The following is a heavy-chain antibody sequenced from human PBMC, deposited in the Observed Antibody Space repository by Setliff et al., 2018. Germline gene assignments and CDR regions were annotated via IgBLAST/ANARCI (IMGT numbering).Heavy chain of an antibody. D-gene: IGHD2-21*02. CDR2: INTGSGVA. J-gene: IGHJ1*01. Sequence: GASVKVSCKASGYTFNIYPMHWVRQAPGQRPEWMGWINTGSGVARYSHNFQGRVTFTRDTSATTAYMDLSSLMSEDTAVYYCATTLEGCGDDCWTIKHWGQGTLVTAPQ. CDR1: GYTFNIYP. V-gene: IGHV1-3*04. CDR3: ATTLEGCGDDCWTIKH.